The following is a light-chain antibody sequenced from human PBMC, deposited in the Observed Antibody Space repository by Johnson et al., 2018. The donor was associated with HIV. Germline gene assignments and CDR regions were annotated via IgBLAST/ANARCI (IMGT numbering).Light chain of an antibody. J-gene: IGLJ1*01. CDR1: SSNIGNNY. Sequence: QSVLTQPPSVSAAPGQKVTISCSGSSSNIGNNYVSWYQQLPGTAPKLLIYDNNKRPSGIPDRFSGSKSGTSATLGITGLQTGDEADYYCGTWDSRLSAAVFGTGAKGTVL. CDR2: DNN. V-gene: IGLV1-51*01. CDR3: GTWDSRLSAAV.